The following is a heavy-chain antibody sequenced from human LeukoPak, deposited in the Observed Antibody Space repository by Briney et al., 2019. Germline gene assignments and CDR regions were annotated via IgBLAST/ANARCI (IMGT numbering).Heavy chain of an antibody. CDR3: ASIAPHYTAMAPFDY. CDR1: GYTFTSYD. CDR2: INPSGGST. J-gene: IGHJ4*02. D-gene: IGHD5-18*01. V-gene: IGHV1-46*01. Sequence: ASVKVSCKASGYTFTSYDINWVRQAPGQGLEWMGIINPSGGSTSYAQKFQGRVTMTRDTSTSTVYMELSSLRSEDTAVYYCASIAPHYTAMAPFDYWGQGTLVTVSS.